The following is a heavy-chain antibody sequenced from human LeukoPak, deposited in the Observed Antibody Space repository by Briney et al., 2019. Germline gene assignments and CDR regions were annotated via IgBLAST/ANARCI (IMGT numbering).Heavy chain of an antibody. CDR1: GFTVSSNY. CDR2: IYSGGST. V-gene: IGHV3-53*01. Sequence: GGSLRLSYAASGFTVSSNYMSWVRQAPGKGLEWVSVIYSGGSTYYADSVKGRFTISRDNSKNTLYLQMNSLRAEDTAVYYCAREYQPDDAFDIWGQGTMVTVSS. J-gene: IGHJ3*02. CDR3: AREYQPDDAFDI.